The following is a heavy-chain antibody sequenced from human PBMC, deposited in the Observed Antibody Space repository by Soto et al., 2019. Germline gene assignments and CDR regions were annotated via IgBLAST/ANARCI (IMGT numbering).Heavy chain of an antibody. CDR3: AKCAEDIVVVVAARVRYMDV. CDR2: ISGSGGST. J-gene: IGHJ6*03. V-gene: IGHV3-23*01. CDR1: GFTFSSNA. D-gene: IGHD2-15*01. Sequence: PGGSLRLSCAASGFTFSSNAMSWVRQAPGKGLEWVSGISGSGGSTYYADSVKGRFTISRDNSKNTLYLQMNSLRAEDTAVYYCAKCAEDIVVVVAARVRYMDVWGKGTTVTVSS.